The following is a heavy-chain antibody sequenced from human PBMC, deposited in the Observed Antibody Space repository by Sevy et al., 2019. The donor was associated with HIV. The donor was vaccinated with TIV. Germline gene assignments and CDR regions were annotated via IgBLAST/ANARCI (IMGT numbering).Heavy chain of an antibody. CDR2: FDPEDGKR. J-gene: IGHJ4*02. D-gene: IGHD3-22*01. CDR1: GYTLTKLS. V-gene: IGHV1-24*01. Sequence: ASVKVSCKVSGYTLTKLSMHWVRQAPGKGLEWVGTFDPEDGKRIYAQRFKGRLTMTEDTSTETAYMELNSLRSDDTAVYYCATTKDYYDSSGYPFDYWGQGTQVTVSS. CDR3: ATTKDYYDSSGYPFDY.